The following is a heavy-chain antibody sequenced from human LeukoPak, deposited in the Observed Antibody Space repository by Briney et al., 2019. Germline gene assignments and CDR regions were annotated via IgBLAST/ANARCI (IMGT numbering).Heavy chain of an antibody. D-gene: IGHD3-3*01. Sequence: ASVKVSCKASGYTFTSYGISWVRQAPGQGLEWMGWISAYNGNTNYAQKLQGRVTMTTDTSTSTAYMELRSLRSDDTAVYYCARPYYDFWSGYSYFDYWGQGTLVTVSS. CDR1: GYTFTSYG. CDR3: ARPYYDFWSGYSYFDY. CDR2: ISAYNGNT. V-gene: IGHV1-18*01. J-gene: IGHJ4*02.